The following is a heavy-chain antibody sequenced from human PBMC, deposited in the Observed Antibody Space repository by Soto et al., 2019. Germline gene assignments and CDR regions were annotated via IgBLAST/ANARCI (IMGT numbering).Heavy chain of an antibody. CDR1: GGTFSSYA. V-gene: IGHV1-69*13. D-gene: IGHD3-22*01. J-gene: IGHJ5*02. CDR3: ARARGITMIVAGFDP. CDR2: IIPIFGTA. Sequence: GASVKVSCKASGGTFSSYAISWVRQAPGQGLEWMGGIIPIFGTANYAQKFQGRVTITADESTSTAYMELSSLRSEDTAVYYCARARGITMIVAGFDPWGQGTLVTVSS.